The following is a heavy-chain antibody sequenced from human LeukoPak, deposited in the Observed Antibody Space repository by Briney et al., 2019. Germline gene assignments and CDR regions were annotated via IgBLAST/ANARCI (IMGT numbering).Heavy chain of an antibody. Sequence: GGSLRLSCAASGFTFRSSWMHWVRQAPGKGLVWVSHISPDGDFKDYADSVKGRFIISRDNAKNTLFLQMNRLRAEDTALYFCARDLSFSPDYWGQGTLVTVSS. CDR2: ISPDGDFK. J-gene: IGHJ4*02. CDR1: GFTFRSSW. V-gene: IGHV3-74*01. CDR3: ARDLSFSPDY.